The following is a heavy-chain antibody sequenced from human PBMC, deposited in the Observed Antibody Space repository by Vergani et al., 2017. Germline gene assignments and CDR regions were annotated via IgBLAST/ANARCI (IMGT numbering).Heavy chain of an antibody. V-gene: IGHV3-9*01. CDR3: AKDGVVCSSTSCFLGGYYYYYMDV. D-gene: IGHD2-2*01. J-gene: IGHJ6*03. Sequence: EVQLVESGGGLVQPGRSLRLSCAASGFTFDDYAMHWVRQAPGKGLEWVSGISWNSGSIGYADSVKGRFTISRDNAKNSLYLQMNSLRAEDTALYYCAKDGVVCSSTSCFLGGYYYYYMDVWGKGPTVTVSS. CDR1: GFTFDDYA. CDR2: ISWNSGSI.